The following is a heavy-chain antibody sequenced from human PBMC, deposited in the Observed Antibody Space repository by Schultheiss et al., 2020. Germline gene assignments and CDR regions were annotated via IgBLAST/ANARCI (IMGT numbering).Heavy chain of an antibody. CDR2: INPDNGDT. V-gene: IGHV1-2*02. CDR3: ARAFGVAKLLRFDP. CDR1: GYTLTDQY. D-gene: IGHD3-10*01. Sequence: ASVKVSGKASGYTLTDQYIHWVRQAPGQGLEWMGWINPDNGDTNYAQKFQGRVAMTRDTSINTAYMELRSLRSDDTAVYYCARAFGVAKLLRFDPWGQGTLVTVSS. J-gene: IGHJ5*02.